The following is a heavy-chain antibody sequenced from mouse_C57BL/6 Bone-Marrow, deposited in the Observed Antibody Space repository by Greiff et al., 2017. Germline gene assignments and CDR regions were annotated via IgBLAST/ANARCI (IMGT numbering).Heavy chain of an antibody. J-gene: IGHJ3*01. CDR3: AKPWFAD. CDR1: GFTFSSYG. V-gene: IGHV5-6*01. Sequence: EVKLVESGGDLVKPGGSLKLSCAASGFTFSSYGMSWVRQTPDQRLEWVATISSGGSYTYYPDSVKGRFTISRDNAKNTLYLQMSSLKSEDTAMYYCAKPWFADWGQGTLVTVSA. CDR2: ISSGGSYT.